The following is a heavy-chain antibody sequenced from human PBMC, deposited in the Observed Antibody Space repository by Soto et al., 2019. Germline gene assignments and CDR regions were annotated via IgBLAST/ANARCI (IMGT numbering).Heavy chain of an antibody. V-gene: IGHV1-69*02. CDR2: IIPILDIA. Sequence: GASVKVSCKASGDTFSSYTISWVRQAPGQGLEWMGRIIPILDIANYAQKFQGRVTITADKFTITAYMELISLRSEDTAVYYCASVTMVRGVTTNWFDPWGQGTLVTVSS. CDR3: ASVTMVRGVTTNWFDP. CDR1: GDTFSSYT. D-gene: IGHD3-10*01. J-gene: IGHJ5*02.